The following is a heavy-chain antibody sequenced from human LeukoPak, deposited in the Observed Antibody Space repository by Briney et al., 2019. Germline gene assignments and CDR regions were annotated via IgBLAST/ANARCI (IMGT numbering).Heavy chain of an antibody. D-gene: IGHD3-22*01. Sequence: VASVKVSCKASGGTFSSYAISWVRQAPGQGLEWMGGIIPIFGTANYAQKFQGRVTITTDESTSTAYMELSSLRSEDTAVYYCASPYYDSSGPLGYWGQGTLVTVSS. CDR3: ASPYYDSSGPLGY. J-gene: IGHJ4*02. CDR1: GGTFSSYA. V-gene: IGHV1-69*05. CDR2: IIPIFGTA.